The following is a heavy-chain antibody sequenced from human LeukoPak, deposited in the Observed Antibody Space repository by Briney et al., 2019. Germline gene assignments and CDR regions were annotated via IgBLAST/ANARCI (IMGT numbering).Heavy chain of an antibody. D-gene: IGHD3-22*01. V-gene: IGHV3-33*01. CDR3: ARKHYYDSSGPDY. Sequence: GGSLRLSCAASGFTFSIYGMHWVRQAPGKGLEWVAVIWYDGSNKYCADSVKGRFTISRDNSKNTLYLQMNSLRAEDTAVYYCARKHYYDSSGPDYWGQGTLVTASS. J-gene: IGHJ4*02. CDR2: IWYDGSNK. CDR1: GFTFSIYG.